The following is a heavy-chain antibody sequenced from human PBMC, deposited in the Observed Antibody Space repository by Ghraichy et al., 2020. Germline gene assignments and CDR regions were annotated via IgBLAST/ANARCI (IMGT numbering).Heavy chain of an antibody. D-gene: IGHD2-21*01. V-gene: IGHV1-18*01. Sequence: ASVKVSCKVPGNTFTTYGVNWVRQAPGQGLEWMGWINIYNGDTRYAQNVQGRVTMTTDTSTNTAYMELRSLTSDDTAVYYCARVDCVTTSCSSIRTWFDPWGQGTLDTVSS. CDR3: ARVDCVTTSCSSIRTWFDP. CDR2: INIYNGDT. J-gene: IGHJ5*02. CDR1: GNTFTTYG.